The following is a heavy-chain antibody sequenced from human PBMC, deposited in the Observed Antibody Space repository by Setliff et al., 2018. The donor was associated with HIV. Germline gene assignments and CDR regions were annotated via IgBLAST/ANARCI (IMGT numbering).Heavy chain of an antibody. Sequence: GGSLRLSCAASGFTFDRYWMHWVRQAPGKGLVWVSRVSSDGTSKTYADSVKGRFTISRDNAKNTLYLQMNSLRAEDTAVYYCAKKTAAYTSGSWLHYWGQGTLVTVSS. CDR2: VSSDGTSK. CDR1: GFTFDRYW. J-gene: IGHJ4*02. D-gene: IGHD3-10*01. CDR3: AKKTAAYTSGSWLHY. V-gene: IGHV3-74*01.